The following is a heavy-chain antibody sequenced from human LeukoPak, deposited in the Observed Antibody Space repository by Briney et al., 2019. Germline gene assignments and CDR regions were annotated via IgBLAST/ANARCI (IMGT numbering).Heavy chain of an antibody. V-gene: IGHV1-18*04. CDR3: ARYGLSNTNPNNCFDP. Sequence: ASVKVSCKASGYTFTGHSMHWVRQAPGQGLEWMGWISAYNGDTNYAQNFQGRVTMTTDTSTDTAYMELRSLRSDDTAVYYCARYGLSNTNPNNCFDPWGQGTLVTVSS. J-gene: IGHJ5*02. CDR2: ISAYNGDT. D-gene: IGHD2-2*01. CDR1: GYTFTGHS.